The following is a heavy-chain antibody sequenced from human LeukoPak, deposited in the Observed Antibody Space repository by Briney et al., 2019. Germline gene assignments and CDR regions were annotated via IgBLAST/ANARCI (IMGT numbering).Heavy chain of an antibody. CDR2: IKPDGSEK. CDR1: GFSLSNSW. J-gene: IGHJ4*02. D-gene: IGHD3-3*01. V-gene: IGHV3-7*02. Sequence: GESLRLSCVASGFSLSNSWMTWVRQAPGKGLECVANIKPDGSEKNYVDSMKGRFTVSRDDAKNSLYLQMSSLRVEDTAVYYCARGWSMDFWGQGTLVTVSS. CDR3: ARGWSMDF.